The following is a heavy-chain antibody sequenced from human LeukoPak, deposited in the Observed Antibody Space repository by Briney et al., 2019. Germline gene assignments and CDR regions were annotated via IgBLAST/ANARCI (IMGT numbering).Heavy chain of an antibody. CDR2: INPRGGSA. CDR3: AAQGIAVAGTRDDAFDI. D-gene: IGHD6-19*01. CDR1: GYTFTSYY. J-gene: IGHJ3*02. V-gene: IGHV1-46*01. Sequence: ASVKVSCKASGYTFTSYYMHWVRQAPGQGLEWVGIINPRGGSASSAQKFQGRVTITADESTSTAYMELSSLRSEDTAVYYCAAQGIAVAGTRDDAFDIWGQGTMVTVSS.